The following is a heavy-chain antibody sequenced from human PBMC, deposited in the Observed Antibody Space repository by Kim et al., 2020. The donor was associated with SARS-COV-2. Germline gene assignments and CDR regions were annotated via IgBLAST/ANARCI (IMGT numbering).Heavy chain of an antibody. D-gene: IGHD4-17*01. J-gene: IGHJ2*01. Sequence: SVKVSCKASGGTFSSYAISWVRQAPGQGLEWMGGIIPIFGTANYAQKFQGRVTITADESTSTAYMELSSLRSEDTAVYYCARGYFGTMTTVTVAQYWYFDLWGRGTLVTVSS. CDR2: IIPIFGTA. CDR3: ARGYFGTMTTVTVAQYWYFDL. V-gene: IGHV1-69*13. CDR1: GGTFSSYA.